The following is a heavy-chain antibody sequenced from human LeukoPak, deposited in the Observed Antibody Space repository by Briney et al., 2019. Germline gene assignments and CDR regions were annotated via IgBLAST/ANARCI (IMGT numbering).Heavy chain of an antibody. J-gene: IGHJ4*02. D-gene: IGHD2-2*01. CDR3: ASYVCRYCSSTSLSLLWFGESFDY. V-gene: IGHV1-69*01. Sequence: GASVKVSCKASGGTFSSYAISWVRQAPGQGLEWMGGIIPIFGTAKYPQKFQGRVTITADESTSTAYMELSSLRSEDTAVYYCASYVCRYCSSTSLSLLWFGESFDYWGQGTLVTVSS. CDR1: GGTFSSYA. CDR2: IIPIFGTA.